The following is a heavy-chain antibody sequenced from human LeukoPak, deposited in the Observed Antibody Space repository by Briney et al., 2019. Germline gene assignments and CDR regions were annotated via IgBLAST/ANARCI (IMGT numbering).Heavy chain of an antibody. CDR2: MHYSGSA. CDR1: GGSITSGSYY. V-gene: IGHV4-39*01. D-gene: IGHD6-6*01. CDR3: ARHMFSGKQLVRGLFDY. J-gene: IGHJ4*02. Sequence: PSETLSPTCTVSGGSITSGSYYWGWLRQPPGQGLEWIASMHYSGSAYYNPSLKSRVTISVDTSKNQFSLKLSSVTAADTAVYYCARHMFSGKQLVRGLFDYWGQGTLVTVSS.